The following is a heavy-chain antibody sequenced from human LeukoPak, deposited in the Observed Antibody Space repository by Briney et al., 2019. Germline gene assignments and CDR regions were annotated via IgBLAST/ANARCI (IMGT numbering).Heavy chain of an antibody. J-gene: IGHJ4*02. CDR2: IYHSGST. CDR3: ARGHDGSGSYYKTAAFDY. V-gene: IGHV4-4*02. D-gene: IGHD3-10*01. Sequence: SETLSLTCAVSGGSISSSNWWSWVRQPPGKGLEWIGEIYHSGSTNYNPSLKSRVTISVDKSKNQFSLKLSPVTAADTAVYYCARGHDGSGSYYKTAAFDYWGQGTLVTVSS. CDR1: GGSISSSNW.